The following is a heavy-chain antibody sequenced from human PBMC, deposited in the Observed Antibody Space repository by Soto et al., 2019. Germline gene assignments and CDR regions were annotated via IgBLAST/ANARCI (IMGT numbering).Heavy chain of an antibody. V-gene: IGHV4-38-2*01. J-gene: IGHJ4*02. D-gene: IGHD3-22*01. Sequence: PSETLSLTCAVSGYSIRSAYYWGRIRQPPGKGLEWIGSIHHSGSTYYRPSLKSRVTILADTSKNQFSLKLSSVTAADTAVYYCASIGTVGGLCGYYIFDYWGRGTPATVYS. CDR3: ASIGTVGGLCGYYIFDY. CDR1: GYSIRSAYY. CDR2: IHHSGST.